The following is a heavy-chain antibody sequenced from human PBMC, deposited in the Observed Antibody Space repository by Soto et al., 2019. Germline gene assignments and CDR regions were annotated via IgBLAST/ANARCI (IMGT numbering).Heavy chain of an antibody. CDR2: IIPIFGTP. CDR1: VGTFSSYA. CDR3: ARDRDDYGSGNYYNRIDF. V-gene: IGHV1-69*13. Sequence: GASVKVSCTASVGTFSSYAIIWLRQAPGQGLEWMGGIIPIFGTPNYAQNFQGRVTITADESTSTAYMELSGLRSEDTAVYYCARDRDDYGSGNYYNRIDFWGQGTLVTVSS. J-gene: IGHJ4*02. D-gene: IGHD3-10*01.